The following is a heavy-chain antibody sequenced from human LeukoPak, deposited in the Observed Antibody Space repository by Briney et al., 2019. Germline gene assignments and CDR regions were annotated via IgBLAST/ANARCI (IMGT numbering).Heavy chain of an antibody. D-gene: IGHD1-26*01. CDR3: ARDRKWELLYYFDY. V-gene: IGHV3-30-3*01. Sequence: GGSLRLSCAASGFTFSSYAMHWVRQAPGKGLEWVAVISYDGSNKYYADSVKGRFTNSRDNSKNTLYLQMNSLRAEDTAVYYCARDRKWELLYYFDYWGQGTLVTVSS. CDR1: GFTFSSYA. CDR2: ISYDGSNK. J-gene: IGHJ4*02.